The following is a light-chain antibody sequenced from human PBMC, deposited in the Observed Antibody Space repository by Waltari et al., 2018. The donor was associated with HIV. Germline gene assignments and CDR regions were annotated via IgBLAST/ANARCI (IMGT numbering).Light chain of an antibody. CDR1: SSDVGGYNY. CDR2: HVS. J-gene: IGLJ2*01. Sequence: QSALTQPASVSGSPGQSITISCTGTSSDVGGYNYVPWYQQHPGKAPKLMVYHVSTRPSVVSNRFSVSKSGNTASLTISGLQAEDEADYYCTSYTSSNTLVIFGGGTKLTVL. CDR3: TSYTSSNTLVI. V-gene: IGLV2-14*03.